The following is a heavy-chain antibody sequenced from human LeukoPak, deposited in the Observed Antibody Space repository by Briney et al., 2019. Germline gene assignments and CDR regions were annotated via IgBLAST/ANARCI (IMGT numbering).Heavy chain of an antibody. V-gene: IGHV4-38-2*01. CDR1: AYSISSGYY. CDR3: ARLSAVRLSNQYYFDY. CDR2: IYHTGST. D-gene: IGHD3-16*01. J-gene: IGHJ4*02. Sequence: TSETLSLTCAVSAYSISSGYYWGWIRQPPGKGLEWIGTIYHTGSTYYNPSLKSRVTISVDTSKNQFSLKLSSVTAADTAVHYCARLSAVRLSNQYYFDYWGQGTLVTVSS.